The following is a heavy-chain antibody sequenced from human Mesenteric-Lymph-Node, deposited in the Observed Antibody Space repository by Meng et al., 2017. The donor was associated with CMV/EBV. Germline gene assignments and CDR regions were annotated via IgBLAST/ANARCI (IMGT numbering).Heavy chain of an antibody. Sequence: SETLSLTCTVSGGSVSGYYWSWIRQPPGKGLEWIGYIYYSGSTNYNPSLKSRASMSVDPSKSQVSLNLYSVTAADTAVYYCARFSATGAYYYGMDVWGQGTTVTVSS. J-gene: IGHJ6*02. CDR1: GGSVSGYY. CDR3: ARFSATGAYYYGMDV. V-gene: IGHV4-59*02. CDR2: IYYSGST. D-gene: IGHD3-10*01.